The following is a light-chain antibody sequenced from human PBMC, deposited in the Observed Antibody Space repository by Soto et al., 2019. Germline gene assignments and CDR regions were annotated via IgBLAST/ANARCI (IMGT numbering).Light chain of an antibody. CDR3: HPYGISWT. CDR1: QSISPTF. V-gene: IGKV3-20*01. J-gene: IGKJ1*01. Sequence: EIVLTQSPGTLSLSPGERATLSCRASQSISPTFLAWYQHKPGHAPRVLIYGASRRATGIPERFSGSGSGKDFTHTISRLEPEDFAVYYCHPYGISWTFAQGPKVK. CDR2: GAS.